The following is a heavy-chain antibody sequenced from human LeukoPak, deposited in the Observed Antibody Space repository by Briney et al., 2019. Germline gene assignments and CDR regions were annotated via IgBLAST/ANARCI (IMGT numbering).Heavy chain of an antibody. CDR1: GGSINSNSYY. CDR3: ARHRPTGGAGSYYRSFDY. D-gene: IGHD3-10*01. J-gene: IGHJ4*02. CDR2: TYYTGSP. V-gene: IGHV4-39*01. Sequence: KPPETLSLTCTVSGGSINSNSYYWDWIRQPPGKGLEWIGTTYYTGSPNYNPSLKSRVTISVDTSKNQFSLRLNSVTAADMAVYYCARHRPTGGAGSYYRSFDYWGQGTLVTVSS.